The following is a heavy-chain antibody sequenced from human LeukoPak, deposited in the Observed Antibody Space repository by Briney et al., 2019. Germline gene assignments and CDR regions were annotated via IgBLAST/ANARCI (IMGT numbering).Heavy chain of an antibody. D-gene: IGHD6-13*01. V-gene: IGHV3-48*01. J-gene: IGHJ4*02. CDR1: GFTFSSYT. CDR2: ISTSSSTI. Sequence: PGGSLRLSCAASGFTFSSYTMSWVRQAPGKGLEWVSYISTSSSTIYYADSVKGRFTISRDNSKNTLYLQMNSLRAEDTAVYYCARNGYEQQLVLGFDYWGQGTLVTVSS. CDR3: ARNGYEQQLVLGFDY.